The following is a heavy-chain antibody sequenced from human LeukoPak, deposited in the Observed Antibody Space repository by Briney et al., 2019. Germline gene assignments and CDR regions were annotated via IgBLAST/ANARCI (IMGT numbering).Heavy chain of an antibody. Sequence: PGGSLRLSCAASGFTFSSYSMNWVRQAPGKGLEWVSSISSSSSYIYYADSVKGRFTISRGNAKNTLYLQMNSLRAEDTAVYYCAREGDTAMSLDYWGQGTLVTVSS. CDR1: GFTFSSYS. V-gene: IGHV3-21*01. D-gene: IGHD5-18*01. CDR3: AREGDTAMSLDY. J-gene: IGHJ4*02. CDR2: ISSSSSYI.